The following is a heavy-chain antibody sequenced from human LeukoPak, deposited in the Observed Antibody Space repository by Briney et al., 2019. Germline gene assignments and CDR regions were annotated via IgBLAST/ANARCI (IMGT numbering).Heavy chain of an antibody. D-gene: IGHD4-17*01. Sequence: GGSLRLSCAASGFTFSDYSMNWVRQAPGKGLEWVSAISSAGTFYADSVRGRFIMSRDNSKNTLYLQMNSLRDEDTAIYYCARDPNGDYVGAFDFWGQGTMVTVSS. J-gene: IGHJ3*01. V-gene: IGHV3-23*01. CDR3: ARDPNGDYVGAFDF. CDR2: ISSAGT. CDR1: GFTFSDYS.